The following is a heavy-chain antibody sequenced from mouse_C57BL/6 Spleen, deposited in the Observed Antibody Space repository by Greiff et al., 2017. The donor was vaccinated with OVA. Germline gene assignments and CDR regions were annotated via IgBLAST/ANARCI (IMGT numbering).Heavy chain of an antibody. D-gene: IGHD1-1*01. CDR1: GYSFTGYY. J-gene: IGHJ3*01. CDR2: INPSTGGT. V-gene: IGHV1-42*01. Sequence: VQLQQSGPELVKPGASVKISCKASGYSFTGYYMNWVKQSPEKSLEWIGEINPSTGGTTYNQKFKAKATLTVDKSSSTAYMQLKSLTSEDSAVYYCAMGGTVAGFAYWGQGTLVTVSA. CDR3: AMGGTVAGFAY.